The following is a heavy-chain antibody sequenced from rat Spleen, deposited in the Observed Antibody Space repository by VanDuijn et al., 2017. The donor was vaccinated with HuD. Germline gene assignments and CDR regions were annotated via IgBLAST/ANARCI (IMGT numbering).Heavy chain of an antibody. CDR3: ARSVFDY. V-gene: IGHV5-25*01. CDR1: GFSFSNYD. Sequence: EVQLVETGGGLVQPGRSMKLSCAASGFSFSNYDMAWVRQAPTKGLEWVASISTSGGSTYYRDSVKGRFTVSRDNGKSTLYLQMDSLRFEDTATYYCARSVFDYWGQGVMVTVSS. CDR2: ISTSGGST. J-gene: IGHJ2*01.